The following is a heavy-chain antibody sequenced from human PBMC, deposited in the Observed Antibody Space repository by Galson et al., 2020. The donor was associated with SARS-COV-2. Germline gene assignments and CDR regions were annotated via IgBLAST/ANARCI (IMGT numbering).Heavy chain of an antibody. V-gene: IGHV1-69*06. CDR1: GGTVSRNA. Sequence: SVKVSCKASGGTVSRNALNWVRQAPGQGLEWLGAIVPISETTDYAPKFQGKLTITADKSTNTVYMELSRLRSDDTAVYYCARGYSSSDGMDVWGQGTTVMVSS. CDR3: ARGYSSSDGMDV. D-gene: IGHD4-4*01. J-gene: IGHJ6*02. CDR2: IVPISETT.